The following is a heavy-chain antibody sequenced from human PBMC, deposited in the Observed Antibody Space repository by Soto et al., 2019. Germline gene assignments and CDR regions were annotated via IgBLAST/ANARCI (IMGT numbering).Heavy chain of an antibody. J-gene: IGHJ4*02. CDR2: ISGSGGST. CDR3: AKGLPYASGRGFDY. V-gene: IGHV3-23*01. Sequence: GGSLRLSCAASGFTFSSYAMTWVRQAPGKGLEWVSVISGSGGSTYYADSVKGRFTVSRDNSKNTLYLQMNSLRAEDTALYYCAKGLPYASGRGFDYWGQGTLVTVSS. D-gene: IGHD3-10*01. CDR1: GFTFSSYA.